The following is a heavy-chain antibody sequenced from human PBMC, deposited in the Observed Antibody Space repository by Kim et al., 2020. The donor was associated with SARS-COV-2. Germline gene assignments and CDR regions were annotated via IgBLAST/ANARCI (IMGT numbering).Heavy chain of an antibody. CDR1: GFTFTSYA. CDR2: ISGSGGKT. Sequence: GGSLRLSCAASGFTFTSYAMGWVRQAPGKGLEWVSGISGSGGKTYYADSVKGRFTISRDNSKNTLNLQMNSLKAEDTAVYYCAKSVTTVYYGMDVWGQGTTVTVSS. J-gene: IGHJ6*02. V-gene: IGHV3-23*01. D-gene: IGHD4-17*01. CDR3: AKSVTTVYYGMDV.